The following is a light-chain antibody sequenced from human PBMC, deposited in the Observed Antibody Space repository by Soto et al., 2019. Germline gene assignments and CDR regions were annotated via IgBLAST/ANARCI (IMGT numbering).Light chain of an antibody. Sequence: EIVMTQSPATLSVSPGERATLSCRASQSVSSNLAWYQQKPGQAPRLLIYGASTRATGIPARFSGSRSGTEFTLTISSLQSEYFAVYYCQQYNNWPYTFGQGTKREIK. CDR1: QSVSSN. J-gene: IGKJ2*01. V-gene: IGKV3-15*01. CDR2: GAS. CDR3: QQYNNWPYT.